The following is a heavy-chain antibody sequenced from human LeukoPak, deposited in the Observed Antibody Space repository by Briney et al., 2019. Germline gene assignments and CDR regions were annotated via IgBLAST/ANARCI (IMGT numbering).Heavy chain of an antibody. D-gene: IGHD3-22*01. J-gene: IGHJ4*02. CDR1: GYTLTELS. Sequence: ASVKVSCKVSGYTLTELSMHWVRQDPGKGLEWMGGFDPEDGETIYAQKFQGRVTMTEDTSTDTAYMELSSLRSEDTAVYYCATTRYYYDSSGYYAPFDYWGQGTLVTVSS. CDR2: FDPEDGET. V-gene: IGHV1-24*01. CDR3: ATTRYYYDSSGYYAPFDY.